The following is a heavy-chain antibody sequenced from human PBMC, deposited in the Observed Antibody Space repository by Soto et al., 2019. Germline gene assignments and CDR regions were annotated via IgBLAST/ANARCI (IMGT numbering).Heavy chain of an antibody. CDR2: ISYSGST. Sequence: SLSLTCAVSGASVSSGGYYWTWIRQHPGKGLEWVGHISYSGSTYYNPSLKSRLIISADTSKNQFSLNLNSVTAADAAVYYCARGVSTGLDVWGQGTTVTVS. CDR1: GASVSSGGYY. J-gene: IGHJ6*02. CDR3: ARGVSTGLDV. V-gene: IGHV4-31*11.